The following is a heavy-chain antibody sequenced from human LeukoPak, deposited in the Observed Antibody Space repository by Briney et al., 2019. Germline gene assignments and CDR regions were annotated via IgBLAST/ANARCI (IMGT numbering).Heavy chain of an antibody. CDR3: ARDPPNYYDS. CDR1: GFTFSTYA. CDR2: IFGSGAGT. J-gene: IGHJ4*02. V-gene: IGHV3-23*01. Sequence: GGSLRLSFAASGFTFSTYAMSWVRQAPGKGLEWVSSIFGSGAGTHYADSVKGRFTISRDNSKNTLYLQMNSLRAEDTAVYYCARDPPNYYDSWGQGTLVTVSS.